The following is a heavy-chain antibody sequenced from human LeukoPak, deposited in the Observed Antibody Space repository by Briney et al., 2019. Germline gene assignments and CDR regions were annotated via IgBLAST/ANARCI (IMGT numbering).Heavy chain of an antibody. CDR3: ARDTAAAGTIRYFDY. D-gene: IGHD6-13*01. Sequence: PGGSLRLSCAASGFTFSDYYMSWIRQAPGKGLEWVSYISSSGSTIFYADSVKGRFTISRDNAKNSLYLQMNSLRAEDTAVYYCARDTAAAGTIRYFDYWGQGTLVTVSS. CDR2: ISSSGSTI. CDR1: GFTFSDYY. J-gene: IGHJ4*02. V-gene: IGHV3-11*04.